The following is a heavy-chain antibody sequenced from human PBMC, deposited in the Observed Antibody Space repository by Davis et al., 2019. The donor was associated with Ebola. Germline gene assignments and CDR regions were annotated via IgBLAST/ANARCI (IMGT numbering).Heavy chain of an antibody. Sequence: PGGSLRLSCAASGFTFASYSMTWVRQAPGKGLEWVSGMSGSSSTYYADSVKGRFTFSRDNSKNTLYLQMNSLRAEDTAIYYCAKGSLYGSRSITAGMDVWGQGTTVTVSS. CDR1: GFTFASYS. CDR2: MSGSSST. D-gene: IGHD4-17*01. CDR3: AKGSLYGSRSITAGMDV. V-gene: IGHV3-23*01. J-gene: IGHJ6*02.